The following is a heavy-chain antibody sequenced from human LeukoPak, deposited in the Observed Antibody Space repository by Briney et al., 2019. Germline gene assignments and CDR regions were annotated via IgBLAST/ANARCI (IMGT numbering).Heavy chain of an antibody. V-gene: IGHV4-39*01. CDR2: FFSGGNT. CDR3: ARHYYDSNGFYYEYFQY. Sequence: SETLSLTCTVSGGSISSSDNYWGWIRQPPGKGLEWIGSFFSGGNTYYNPSLRSRVTISVDTSENQFSLTLTSVTAADTAAYYCARHYYDSNGFYYEYFQYWGQGTLVTVSS. D-gene: IGHD3-22*01. CDR1: GGSISSSDNY. J-gene: IGHJ1*01.